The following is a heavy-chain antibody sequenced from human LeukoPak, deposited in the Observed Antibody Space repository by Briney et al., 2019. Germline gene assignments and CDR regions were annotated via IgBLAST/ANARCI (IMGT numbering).Heavy chain of an antibody. Sequence: GASVKVSCKASGYTFTGYYMHWVRQAPGQGLEWMGWINPNSGGTNYAQKFQGRVTMTRDTSISTAYMELSRLRSDDTAVYYCAREYSGYENYYYYYMDVWGKGTTVTVSS. CDR3: AREYSGYENYYYYYMDV. CDR1: GYTFTGYY. CDR2: INPNSGGT. V-gene: IGHV1-2*02. J-gene: IGHJ6*03. D-gene: IGHD5-12*01.